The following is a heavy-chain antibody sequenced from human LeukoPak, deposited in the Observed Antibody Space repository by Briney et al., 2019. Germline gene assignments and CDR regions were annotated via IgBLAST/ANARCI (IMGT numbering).Heavy chain of an antibody. CDR1: GYRFRDYV. J-gene: IGHJ6*02. Sequence: ASVKVSCKASGYRFRDYVMNWARQAPGQGLEWMGWINTNTGNPTYAQGFTGRFVFSLDTSVSTAYLQISSLKAEDTAVYYCARDTPQDVWGQGTTVTVSS. CDR2: INTNTGNP. CDR3: ARDTPQDV. V-gene: IGHV7-4-1*02.